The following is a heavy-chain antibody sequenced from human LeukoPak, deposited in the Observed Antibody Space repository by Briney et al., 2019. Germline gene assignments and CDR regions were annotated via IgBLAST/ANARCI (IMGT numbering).Heavy chain of an antibody. D-gene: IGHD3-10*01. CDR1: GFTFRNSA. CDR2: ISGTGVGT. CDR3: ARDGQPGSSSGFDY. V-gene: IGHV3-23*01. Sequence: PGGSLRLSCAAPGFTFRNSAMSWVRQAPGKGLEWVSTISGTGVGTFYADSVKGRLTISRDNPKNTLYLQMNSLRAEDTAVYYCARDGQPGSSSGFDYWGQGTLVTVSS. J-gene: IGHJ4*02.